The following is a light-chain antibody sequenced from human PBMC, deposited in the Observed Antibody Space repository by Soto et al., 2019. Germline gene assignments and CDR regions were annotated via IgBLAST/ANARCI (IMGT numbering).Light chain of an antibody. CDR1: DSDVGAYNY. V-gene: IGLV2-14*03. J-gene: IGLJ2*01. CDR3: SSYTNNGGGV. Sequence: QSALTQPASVSGSPGQSITISCTGTDSDVGAYNYVSWYQHHPGNAPKVMIYDVSNRPSGVSNRFSGSKSGNTASLTISGLQAEDEADYYCSSYTNNGGGVFGGGTKLTVL. CDR2: DVS.